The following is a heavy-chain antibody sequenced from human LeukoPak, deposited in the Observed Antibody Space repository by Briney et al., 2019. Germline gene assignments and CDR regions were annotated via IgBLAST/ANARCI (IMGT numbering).Heavy chain of an antibody. CDR2: IYYSGST. J-gene: IGHJ6*03. V-gene: IGHV4-30-4*08. Sequence: SETLSLTCTVSGGSISSGDYYWSWIRQPPGKGLEWIVDIYYSGSTYYNPSLKSRVTISVDTSKNQFSLKLSSVTAADTAVYYCARAQRGYSGYDSNYYYYMDVWGKGTTVTVSS. D-gene: IGHD5-12*01. CDR3: ARAQRGYSGYDSNYYYYMDV. CDR1: GGSISSGDYY.